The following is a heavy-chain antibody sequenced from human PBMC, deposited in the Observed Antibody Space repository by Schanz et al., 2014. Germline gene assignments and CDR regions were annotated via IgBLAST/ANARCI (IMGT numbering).Heavy chain of an antibody. CDR1: GFTFSSYA. J-gene: IGHJ6*02. CDR3: AKGMGYCSGGTCYDYYYYGLDV. Sequence: EVKLVESGGGAVRPGGSLRLSCAASGFTFSSYAMSWVRQAPGKGLEWVSALSGSGGSTYYADSVKGRFTISRDNSENTLYLQMNSLSADDTAVFYCAKGMGYCSGGTCYDYYYYGLDVWGQGTTVTVSS. CDR2: LSGSGGST. D-gene: IGHD2-15*01. V-gene: IGHV3-23*04.